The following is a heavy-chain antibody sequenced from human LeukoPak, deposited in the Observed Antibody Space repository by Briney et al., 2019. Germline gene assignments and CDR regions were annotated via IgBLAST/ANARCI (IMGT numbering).Heavy chain of an antibody. CDR1: GYSFTSYW. Sequence: GESLKISCKGSGYSFTSYWIGWVRQMPGKGLEWMGIIYPGDSDTRYSPSFQGQVTISADKSISTAYLQWSSLKASDTAMYYCARQGYGDYPDPWIDYWGQGTLVTVSS. CDR2: IYPGDSDT. CDR3: ARQGYGDYPDPWIDY. J-gene: IGHJ4*02. D-gene: IGHD4-17*01. V-gene: IGHV5-51*01.